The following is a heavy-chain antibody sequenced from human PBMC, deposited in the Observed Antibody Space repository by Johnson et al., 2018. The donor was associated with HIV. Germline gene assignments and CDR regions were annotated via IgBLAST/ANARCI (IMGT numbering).Heavy chain of an antibody. J-gene: IGHJ3*02. V-gene: IGHV3-30-3*01. CDR2: ISYDGSNK. D-gene: IGHD3-22*01. Sequence: QVQLVESGGGVVHPGRSLRLSCAASGFTFSSYAMHWVRQAPGKGLEWVAVISYDGSNKYYADSVKGRFTISRDKSKNTRYLQMDSMRAADTAVYYCAREYYDSSGYYYGGVSAFDIWGQGTIVTVSS. CDR1: GFTFSSYA. CDR3: AREYYDSSGYYYGGVSAFDI.